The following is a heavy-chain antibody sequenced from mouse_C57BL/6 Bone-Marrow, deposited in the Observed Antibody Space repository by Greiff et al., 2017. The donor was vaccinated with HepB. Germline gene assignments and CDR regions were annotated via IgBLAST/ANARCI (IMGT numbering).Heavy chain of an antibody. CDR1: GFTFSDYY. Sequence: EVQVVESEGGLVQPGSSMKLSCTASGFTFSDYYMAWVRQVPEKGLEWVANINYDGSSTYYLDSLKSRFIISRDNAKNILYLQMSSLKSEDTATYYCARDAPLTGTDYWGQGTTLTVSS. V-gene: IGHV5-16*01. J-gene: IGHJ2*01. CDR3: ARDAPLTGTDY. D-gene: IGHD4-1*01. CDR2: INYDGSST.